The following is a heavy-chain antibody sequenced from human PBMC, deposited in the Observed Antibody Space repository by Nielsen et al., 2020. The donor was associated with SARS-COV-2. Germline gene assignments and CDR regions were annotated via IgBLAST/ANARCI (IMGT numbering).Heavy chain of an antibody. CDR1: GFTLSNYV. CDR2: IDSGGSSP. V-gene: IGHV3-23*03. J-gene: IGHJ6*02. Sequence: GVLKISCAASGFTLSNYVMNWVHQAPGKGLEWVSVIDSGGSSPHYGDSVKGRFTIFRDNSKNTLYLQMNSLRVEDTAVYYCWLRGIRPSLYFVMDVWGQGTTVTVAS. CDR3: WLRGIRPSLYFVMDV. D-gene: IGHD3-10*01.